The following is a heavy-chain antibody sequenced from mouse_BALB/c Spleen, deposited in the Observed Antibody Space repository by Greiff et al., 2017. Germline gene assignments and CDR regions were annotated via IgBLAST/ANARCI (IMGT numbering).Heavy chain of an antibody. V-gene: IGHV3-2*02. CDR2: ISYSGST. J-gene: IGHJ4*01. CDR3: ARGITTAPYAMDY. D-gene: IGHD1-2*01. Sequence: EVKLMESGPGLVKPSQSLSLTCTVTGYSITSDYAWNWIRQFPGNKLEWMGYISYSGSTSYNPSLKSRISITRDTSKNQFFLQLNSVTTEDTATYYCARGITTAPYAMDYWGQGTSVTVSS. CDR1: GYSITSDYA.